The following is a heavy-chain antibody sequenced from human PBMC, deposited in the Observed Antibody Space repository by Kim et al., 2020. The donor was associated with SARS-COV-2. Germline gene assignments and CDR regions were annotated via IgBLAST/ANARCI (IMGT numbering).Heavy chain of an antibody. Sequence: GGSLRLSCAASGFTFSNAWMSWVRQAPGKGLEWVGRIKSKTDGGTTDYAAPVKGRFTISRDDSKNTLYLQMNSLKTEDTAVYYCTTDNRLDILTGYFQWSGFYGMDVWGQGTTVTVSS. CDR3: TTDNRLDILTGYFQWSGFYGMDV. CDR2: IKSKTDGGTT. CDR1: GFTFSNAW. V-gene: IGHV3-15*01. D-gene: IGHD3-9*01. J-gene: IGHJ6*02.